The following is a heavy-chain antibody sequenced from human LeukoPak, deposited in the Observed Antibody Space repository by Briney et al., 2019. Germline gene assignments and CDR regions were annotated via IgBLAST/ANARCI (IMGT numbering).Heavy chain of an antibody. Sequence: ASVKVSCKASGYTFTSYYMHWVRQAPGQGLEWMGIINPSGGSTSYAQKFQGRVTMTRDTSISTAYMELRSLRSDDTAVYYCARGGGSSGYYVAFDYWGQGTLVTVSS. CDR3: ARGGGSSGYYVAFDY. CDR1: GYTFTSYY. D-gene: IGHD3-22*01. CDR2: INPSGGST. V-gene: IGHV1-46*01. J-gene: IGHJ4*02.